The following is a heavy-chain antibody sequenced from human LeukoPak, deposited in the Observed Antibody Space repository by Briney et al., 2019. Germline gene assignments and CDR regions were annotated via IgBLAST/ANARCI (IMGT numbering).Heavy chain of an antibody. V-gene: IGHV3-30-3*01. CDR3: ARGAAGVLGYCSSTSCYNWFDP. Sequence: GGSLRLSCAASGFTFSSYAMHWVRQAPGKGLEWVAVRSYDGSNKYYADSVKGRFTISRDNSKNTLYLQMNSLRAEDTAVYYCARGAAGVLGYCSSTSCYNWFDPWGQGTLVTVSS. D-gene: IGHD2-2*01. J-gene: IGHJ5*02. CDR1: GFTFSSYA. CDR2: RSYDGSNK.